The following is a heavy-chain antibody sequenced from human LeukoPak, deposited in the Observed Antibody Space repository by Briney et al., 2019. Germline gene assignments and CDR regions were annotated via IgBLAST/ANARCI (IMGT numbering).Heavy chain of an antibody. CDR2: IIPIFGTA. V-gene: IGHV1-69*13. D-gene: IGHD2-2*01. Sequence: SVKVSCKASGGTFSSYAISWVRQAPGQGLEWMGGIIPIFGTANYAQMFQGRVTITADESTSTAYMELSSLRSEDTAVYYCARERPAGPAAILWGQGTLVTVSS. J-gene: IGHJ4*02. CDR3: ARERPAGPAAIL. CDR1: GGTFSSYA.